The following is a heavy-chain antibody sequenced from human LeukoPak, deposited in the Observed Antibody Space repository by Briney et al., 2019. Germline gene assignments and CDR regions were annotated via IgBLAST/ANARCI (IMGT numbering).Heavy chain of an antibody. J-gene: IGHJ3*02. CDR2: ISGSGVST. V-gene: IGHV3-23*01. Sequence: GGSLRLSCAASGFTFSSYAMSWVRQAPGKGLEWVSAISGSGVSTYYADSVKGRFTISRDNSKNTLYLQMNSLRAEDTAVYYCAKDLSRITMVRGDAFDIWGQGTMVTVSS. D-gene: IGHD3-10*01. CDR1: GFTFSSYA. CDR3: AKDLSRITMVRGDAFDI.